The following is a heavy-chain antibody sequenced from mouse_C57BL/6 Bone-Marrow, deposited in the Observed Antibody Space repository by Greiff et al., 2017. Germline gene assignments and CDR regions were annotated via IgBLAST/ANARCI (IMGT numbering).Heavy chain of an antibody. V-gene: IGHV5-9*01. CDR1: GFTFSSYT. Sequence: EVKLVESGGGLVKPGGSLTLSCAASGFTFSSYTMSWVRQTPEKRLEWVATISGGGGNTYYPDSVKGRFTISRDNAKNTLYLRMSSLKSEDTALYYCARPPYYGSSHWYFDVWGTGTTVTVSS. D-gene: IGHD1-1*01. CDR3: ARPPYYGSSHWYFDV. J-gene: IGHJ1*03. CDR2: ISGGGGNT.